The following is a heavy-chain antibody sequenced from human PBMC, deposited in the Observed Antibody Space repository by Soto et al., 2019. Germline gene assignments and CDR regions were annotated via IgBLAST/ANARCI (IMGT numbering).Heavy chain of an antibody. Sequence: QVQLQESGPGLVKPSQTLSLTCTVSGGSISSGGYYWSWIRQHPGKGLEWIGYIYYSGSTYYNPSLKSRVTITVDTSKNQSPLKRSPGTAADTAVYYCAREGGQNGDDVPPRHNYWYFDLWGRGTLVTVSS. J-gene: IGHJ2*01. D-gene: IGHD1-1*01. CDR3: AREGGQNGDDVPPRHNYWYFDL. CDR1: GGSISSGGYY. V-gene: IGHV4-31*03. CDR2: IYYSGST.